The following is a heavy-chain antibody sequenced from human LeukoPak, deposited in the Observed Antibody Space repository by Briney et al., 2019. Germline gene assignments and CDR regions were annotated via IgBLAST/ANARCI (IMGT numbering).Heavy chain of an antibody. J-gene: IGHJ4*02. D-gene: IGHD6-13*01. V-gene: IGHV3-21*01. CDR3: ARARSWAFDY. Sequence: GGSLRLSCAASGFTFGSHIMNWVRQAPGKGLEWVSSITNTGRYIYYADSVKGRFTISRDNAKNSLYLQMNSLRAEDTAVYYCARARSWAFDYWGQGTLVTVSS. CDR1: GFTFGSHI. CDR2: ITNTGRYI.